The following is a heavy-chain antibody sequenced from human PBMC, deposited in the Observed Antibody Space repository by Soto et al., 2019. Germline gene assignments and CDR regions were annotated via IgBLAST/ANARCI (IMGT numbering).Heavy chain of an antibody. V-gene: IGHV1-18*01. J-gene: IGHJ4*03. CDR2: ISAYNRNT. D-gene: IGHD1-26*01. CDR3: ARDKGNSGPYYFDY. CDR1: GYTFTNYG. Sequence: GASVKVSCKASGYTFTNYGVSWVRQAPGQGLEWMGWISAYNRNTNYAQKLQGRVTMTTDTSTSTAYMELRSLRSDDTAAYYCARDKGNSGPYYFDYWGQGTTVTVSS.